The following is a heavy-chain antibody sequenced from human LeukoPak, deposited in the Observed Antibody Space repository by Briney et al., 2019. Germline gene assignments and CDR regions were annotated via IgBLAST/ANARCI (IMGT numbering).Heavy chain of an antibody. D-gene: IGHD2-15*01. CDR2: IRYDGSNK. V-gene: IGHV3-30*02. CDR1: GFTFSSYG. J-gene: IGHJ4*02. Sequence: GGSLRLSCAASGFTFSSYGMHWVRQAPGKGLEWVAFIRYDGSNKYYADSVKGRFTISRDNSKNTLYLQMNSLRAEDTAVYYGAKDGLSKIVVVVAATSNFDYWGRGTRVTAS. CDR3: AKDGLSKIVVVVAATSNFDY.